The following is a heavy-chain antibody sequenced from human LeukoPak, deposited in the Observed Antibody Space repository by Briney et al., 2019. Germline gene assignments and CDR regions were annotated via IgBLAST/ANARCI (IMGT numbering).Heavy chain of an antibody. Sequence: GGTLRLSCAASGFTFSSHGMNWVRQAPGKGLEWVAFIRYDGSNKYYADSVKGRITISRDNSKNTLYVQMNSLRVEDTAVYYCAKGRFVDIVAPITGEVDYHYYYMDVWGKGTTVTISS. J-gene: IGHJ6*03. CDR3: AKGRFVDIVAPITGEVDYHYYYMDV. CDR1: GFTFSSHG. CDR2: IRYDGSNK. D-gene: IGHD5-12*01. V-gene: IGHV3-30*02.